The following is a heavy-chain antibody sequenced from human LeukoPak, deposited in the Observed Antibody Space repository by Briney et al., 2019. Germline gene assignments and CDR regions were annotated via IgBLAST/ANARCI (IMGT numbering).Heavy chain of an antibody. CDR1: GFTFRSYA. CDR2: ISGSGANT. J-gene: IGHJ4*02. D-gene: IGHD4-17*01. CDR3: APLETT. V-gene: IGHV3-23*01. Sequence: GGSLRLSCAASGFTFRSYAMSWVRRAPGKGLEWVSGISGSGANTFYADSVKGRFTISRDNSKKTLYLQMNSLTDGDTAVYYCAPLETTWGQGTLVTVSS.